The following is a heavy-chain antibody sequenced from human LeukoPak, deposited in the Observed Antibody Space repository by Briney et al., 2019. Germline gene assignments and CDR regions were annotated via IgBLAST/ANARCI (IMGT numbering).Heavy chain of an antibody. Sequence: SVKVSCKASGGTFSSYAISWVRQAPGQGLEWMGGIIPIFGTANCAQKFQGRVTITADESTSTAYMELSSLRSEDTAVYYCARTLGATTVVTPDYYFDYWGQGTLVTVSS. CDR1: GGTFSSYA. CDR2: IIPIFGTA. CDR3: ARTLGATTVVTPDYYFDY. J-gene: IGHJ4*02. D-gene: IGHD4-23*01. V-gene: IGHV1-69*01.